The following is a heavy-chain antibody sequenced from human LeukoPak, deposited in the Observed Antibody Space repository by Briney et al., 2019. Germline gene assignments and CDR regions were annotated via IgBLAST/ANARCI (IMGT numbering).Heavy chain of an antibody. V-gene: IGHV4-4*07. CDR3: ARGGAYSSSYHYYMDV. D-gene: IGHD6-6*01. CDR1: GGSISSYY. J-gene: IGHJ6*03. CDR2: IYTSGST. Sequence: SETLSLTCTVSGGSISSYYWSWIRQPAGKGLEWIGRIYTSGSTNYNPSLKSRVTISVDKSKNQFSLKLSSVTAADTAVYYCARGGAYSSSYHYYMDVWGKGTTVTVSS.